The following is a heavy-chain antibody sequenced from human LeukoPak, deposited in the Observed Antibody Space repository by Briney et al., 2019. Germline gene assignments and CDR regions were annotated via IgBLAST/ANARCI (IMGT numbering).Heavy chain of an antibody. V-gene: IGHV1-69*06. CDR3: ARETLRVEAFDI. CDR2: IIPIFGTA. J-gene: IGHJ3*02. CDR1: GGTFSSYA. Sequence: SVKVSCKASGGTFSSYAISCVRQAPGQGLEWMGGIIPIFGTANYAQKFQGRVTITADKSTSTAYMELSSLRSEDTAVYYCARETLRVEAFDIWGQGTMVTVSS.